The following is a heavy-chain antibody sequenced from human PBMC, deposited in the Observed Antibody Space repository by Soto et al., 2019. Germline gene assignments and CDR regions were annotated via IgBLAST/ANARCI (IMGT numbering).Heavy chain of an antibody. CDR3: ARDLWVEPELYYYGMDV. Sequence: KPSDTLSLTCTVSGDSISSADYYWSWIRQTPGKGLEWIGHIFYSGTTYYNPSLKSRLTISVDTSKNHFSLRLTSVTAADTAVYYCARDLWVEPELYYYGMDVWGQGTTVTVSS. CDR1: GDSISSADYY. V-gene: IGHV4-30-4*02. D-gene: IGHD1-1*01. J-gene: IGHJ6*02. CDR2: IFYSGTT.